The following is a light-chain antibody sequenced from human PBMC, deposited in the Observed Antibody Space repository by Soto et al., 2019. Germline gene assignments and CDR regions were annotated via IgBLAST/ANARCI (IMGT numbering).Light chain of an antibody. J-gene: IGLJ1*01. CDR2: YDD. V-gene: IGLV1-36*01. CDR3: AAWDDSLNGYV. Sequence: QSALTQPPSVSEAPRQRVTISCSGSSSNIGNNAVNWYQQVPGKAPKLLIYYDDLLPSGVSDRFSGSKSGTSASLAISGLQSEDEADYYCAAWDDSLNGYVFGTGTKLTVL. CDR1: SSNIGNNA.